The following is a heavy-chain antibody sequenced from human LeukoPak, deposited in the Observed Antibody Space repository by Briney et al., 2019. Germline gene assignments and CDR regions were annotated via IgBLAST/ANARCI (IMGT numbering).Heavy chain of an antibody. CDR2: MSYDGRNS. D-gene: IGHD4-17*01. CDR3: ARQYGDEGDY. V-gene: IGHV3-30-3*01. CDR1: GFTFSRYY. Sequence: GGSLRLSCAASGFTFSRYYMHWVRQAPGKGLEWVAGMSYDGRNSYYADSVKGRFTVSRDNSKNTLCLQMNNVRGEDTAVYYCARQYGDEGDYWGQGTLVTVSS. J-gene: IGHJ4*02.